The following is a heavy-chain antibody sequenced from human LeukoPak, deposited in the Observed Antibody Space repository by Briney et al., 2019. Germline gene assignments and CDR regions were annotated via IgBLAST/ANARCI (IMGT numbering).Heavy chain of an antibody. Sequence: ASVKVSCKASGYTFSGYYIHWVRQAPGQGLERMGWINPNSGGTNYAQKFQGRVTMTRDTSISTAYMELSRLRSDDTAVYYCATDDGGEIAMDVWSQGTTVTVSS. D-gene: IGHD3-10*01. CDR3: ATDDGGEIAMDV. V-gene: IGHV1-2*02. CDR1: GYTFSGYY. J-gene: IGHJ6*02. CDR2: INPNSGGT.